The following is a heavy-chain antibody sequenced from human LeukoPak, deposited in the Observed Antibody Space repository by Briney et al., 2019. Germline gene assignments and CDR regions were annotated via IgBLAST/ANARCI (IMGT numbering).Heavy chain of an antibody. CDR3: AREIVGATPPDY. Sequence: SSISSSSSYIYYADSVKGRFTISRDNAKNSLYLQMNSLRAEDTAVYYCAREIVGATPPDYWGQGTLVTVSS. D-gene: IGHD1-26*01. CDR2: ISSSSSYI. V-gene: IGHV3-21*01. J-gene: IGHJ4*02.